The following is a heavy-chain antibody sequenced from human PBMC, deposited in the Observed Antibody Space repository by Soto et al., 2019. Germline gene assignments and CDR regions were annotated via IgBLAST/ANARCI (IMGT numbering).Heavy chain of an antibody. CDR3: AGGDYYHSSGYYFYYYTMDV. D-gene: IGHD3-22*01. CDR2: IYYSGST. Sequence: SETLSLTCTVSGDSVSSGLYYWGWVRQPPGKGLEWIGYIYYSGSTNYNPSLENRVTLSLATSKNQFSLRLRSVTAADTAVYYCAGGDYYHSSGYYFYYYTMDVWGQGTTVTVSS. CDR1: GDSVSSGLYY. V-gene: IGHV4-61*01. J-gene: IGHJ6*02.